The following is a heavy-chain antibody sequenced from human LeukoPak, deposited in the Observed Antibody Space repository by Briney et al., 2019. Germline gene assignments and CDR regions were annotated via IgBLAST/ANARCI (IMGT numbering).Heavy chain of an antibody. CDR3: ASNPYSSSWYDY. V-gene: IGHV3-48*01. D-gene: IGHD6-13*01. CDR1: GFTFSSYE. CDR2: ISRSSTTI. Sequence: GGSLRLSCAASGFTFSSYEMNWVRQAPGKGLEWVSYISRSSTTIYYADSVKGRITISRDNAKNSLYLHMNSLRAEDTAVYYCASNPYSSSWYDYWGQGTLVTVSS. J-gene: IGHJ4*02.